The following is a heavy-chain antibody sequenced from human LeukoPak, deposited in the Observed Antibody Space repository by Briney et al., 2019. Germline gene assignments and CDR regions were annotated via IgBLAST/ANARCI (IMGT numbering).Heavy chain of an antibody. V-gene: IGHV3-7*01. D-gene: IGHD2-15*01. Sequence: GGSLRLSCAASGFTFTDYYMGWIRQAPGKGLEWVANIKQDGSEKYYVDSVKGRFTISRDNAKNSLYLQMNSLRAEDTAVYYCARDSKLGIVVVVAAFDYWGQGTLVTVSS. CDR1: GFTFTDYY. CDR3: ARDSKLGIVVVVAAFDY. J-gene: IGHJ4*02. CDR2: IKQDGSEK.